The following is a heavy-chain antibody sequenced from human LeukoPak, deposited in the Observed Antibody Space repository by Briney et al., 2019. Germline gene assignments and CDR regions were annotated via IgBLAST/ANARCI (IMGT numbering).Heavy chain of an antibody. V-gene: IGHV3-21*01. Sequence: GGSLRLSCVASGFTFNRYAMNWVRQAPGKGLEWVSSIRSSGSSIYYADSVKGRFTVSRDNAKNSLFLQLNSLRVEDTAVYYCARDDYYDVGGCPDDAFDIWGQGTVVTVSS. CDR2: IRSSGSSI. D-gene: IGHD3-22*01. CDR3: ARDDYYDVGGCPDDAFDI. J-gene: IGHJ3*02. CDR1: GFTFNRYA.